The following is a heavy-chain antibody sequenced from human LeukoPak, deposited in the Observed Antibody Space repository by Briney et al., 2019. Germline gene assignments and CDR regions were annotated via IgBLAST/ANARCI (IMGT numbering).Heavy chain of an antibody. CDR3: ASQRRLVLSYYYYGMDV. V-gene: IGHV3-23*01. Sequence: SGGSLRLSCAASGFTFSSYAMSWVRQAPGKGLEWVSAISGSGGGTYYADSVKGRFTISRDNSKNTLYLQMNSLRAEDTAVYYCASQRRLVLSYYYYGMDVWGQGTTVTVSS. D-gene: IGHD6-19*01. J-gene: IGHJ6*02. CDR2: ISGSGGGT. CDR1: GFTFSSYA.